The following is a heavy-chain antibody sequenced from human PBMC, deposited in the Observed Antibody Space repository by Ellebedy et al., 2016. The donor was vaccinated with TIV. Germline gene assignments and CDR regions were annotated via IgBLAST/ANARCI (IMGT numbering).Heavy chain of an antibody. CDR3: ARSYGSGSNYFDY. Sequence: GGSLRLXXAASGFTFSSYAMSWVRQAPGKGLEWVSAISGSGGSTYYADSVKGRFTISRDNSKNTLYLQMNSLRAEDTAVYYCARSYGSGSNYFDYWGQGTLVTVSS. D-gene: IGHD3-10*01. CDR1: GFTFSSYA. CDR2: ISGSGGST. V-gene: IGHV3-23*01. J-gene: IGHJ4*02.